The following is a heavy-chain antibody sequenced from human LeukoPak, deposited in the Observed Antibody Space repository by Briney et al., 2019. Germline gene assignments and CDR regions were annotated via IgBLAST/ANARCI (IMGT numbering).Heavy chain of an antibody. Sequence: SVKVSCKASGGTFSSYAISWVRQAPGQGLEWMGGIIPIFGTANYAQKFQGRVTITADESTSTAYMELSSLRSEDTAVYYCARDGDGYNRNDAFDTWGQGTMVTVSS. D-gene: IGHD5-24*01. CDR1: GGTFSSYA. V-gene: IGHV1-69*13. CDR2: IIPIFGTA. J-gene: IGHJ3*02. CDR3: ARDGDGYNRNDAFDT.